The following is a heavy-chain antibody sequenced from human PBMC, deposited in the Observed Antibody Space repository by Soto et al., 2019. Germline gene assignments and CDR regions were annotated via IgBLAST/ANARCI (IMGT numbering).Heavy chain of an antibody. Sequence: QVQLVQSGAEVKKPGSSVKVSCKASGGTFSSYTISWVGQAPGQVLEWMGRIIPILGIANYAQKFQGRVTITADTSTRPAYMELSSVRSEDTAGYYCARYGAVAGPVAYWGQGTLVNVSS. D-gene: IGHD6-19*01. V-gene: IGHV1-69*02. CDR1: GGTFSSYT. J-gene: IGHJ4*02. CDR3: ARYGAVAGPVAY. CDR2: IIPILGIA.